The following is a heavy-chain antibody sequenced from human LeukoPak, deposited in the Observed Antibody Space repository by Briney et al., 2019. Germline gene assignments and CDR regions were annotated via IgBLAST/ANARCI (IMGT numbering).Heavy chain of an antibody. CDR3: ARESGTYCSGGSCCVDY. CDR1: GYTFTGYY. D-gene: IGHD2-15*01. Sequence: ASVKVSCKASGYTFTGYYMHWVRQAPGQGLEWMGWINPNSGGTNYAQKFQGRVTMTRDTSISTAYMELSRPRSDDTAVYYCARESGTYCSGGSCCVDYWGQGTLVTVSS. V-gene: IGHV1-2*02. J-gene: IGHJ4*02. CDR2: INPNSGGT.